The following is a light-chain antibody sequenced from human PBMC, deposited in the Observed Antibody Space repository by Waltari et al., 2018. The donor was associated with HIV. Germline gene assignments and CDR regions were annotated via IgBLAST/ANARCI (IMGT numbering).Light chain of an antibody. CDR2: SNN. Sequence: QSVLTQPPSASGTPGQRVTISCSGSSSNIGSNTVNWYQQHPGTAPKVLIYSNNQRPSGVPDRFSGSKSGTSASLAISGLQSEDEAAYYCATWDDSLNGVVFGGGTTLTGL. J-gene: IGLJ2*01. CDR3: ATWDDSLNGVV. CDR1: SSNIGSNT. V-gene: IGLV1-44*01.